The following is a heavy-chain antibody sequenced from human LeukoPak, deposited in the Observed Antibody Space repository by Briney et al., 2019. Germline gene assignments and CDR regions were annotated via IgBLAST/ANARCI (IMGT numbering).Heavy chain of an antibody. CDR2: IWYDGSNK. Sequence: GRSLRLSCAASGFTFSSYGTHWVRQAPGKGLEWVAVIWYDGSNKYYADSVKGRFTISRDNSKNTLYLQMNSLRAEDTAVYYCARDLEIFGVSEMGVWGQGTLVTVSS. CDR1: GFTFSSYG. V-gene: IGHV3-33*01. CDR3: ARDLEIFGVSEMGV. D-gene: IGHD3-3*01. J-gene: IGHJ4*02.